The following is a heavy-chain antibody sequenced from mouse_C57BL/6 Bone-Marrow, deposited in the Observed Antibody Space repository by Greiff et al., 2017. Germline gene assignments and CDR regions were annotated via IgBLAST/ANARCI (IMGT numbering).Heavy chain of an antibody. CDR1: GYTFTSYW. V-gene: IGHV1-64*01. Sequence: VQLQQPGAELVKPGASVKLSCKASGYTFTSYWMHWVKQRPGQGLEWIGMIHPNSGSTNYTEKFKSKATLTVDKSSSTAYMQLSSLTSEDSAVYYCARGAYGSSSFAYWGQGTLVTVSA. CDR2: IHPNSGST. D-gene: IGHD1-1*01. J-gene: IGHJ3*01. CDR3: ARGAYGSSSFAY.